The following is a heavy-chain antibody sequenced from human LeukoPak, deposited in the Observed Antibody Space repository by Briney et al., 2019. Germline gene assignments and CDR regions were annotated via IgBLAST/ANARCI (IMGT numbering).Heavy chain of an antibody. CDR3: ASEVLHVNYDFWSGYPCT. Sequence: PGGCLRLSRAASGFTFSKYWMHWVRHPPGKGLVCGSRLQSNESSRSYADSVKSRFTISRDNAKNTLYLQMNRLRAGDTAVYYCASEVLHVNYDFWSGYPCTWGQGTMVTVSS. D-gene: IGHD3-3*01. CDR1: GFTFSKYW. V-gene: IGHV3-74*01. CDR2: LQSNESSR. J-gene: IGHJ3*01.